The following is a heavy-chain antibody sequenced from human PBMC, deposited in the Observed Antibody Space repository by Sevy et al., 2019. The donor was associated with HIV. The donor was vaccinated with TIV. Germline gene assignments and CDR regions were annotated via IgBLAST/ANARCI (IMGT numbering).Heavy chain of an antibody. CDR1: GFTFSDHD. CDR2: SSNKPNGYTT. J-gene: IGHJ4*02. D-gene: IGHD6-6*01. V-gene: IGHV3-72*01. CDR3: ARSSIAASGLFDY. Sequence: WGSLRLSCAASGFTFSDHDIDWVRQAPGKGLEWVGRSSNKPNGYTTQYAASVKGRFAISRDDSKRSLFLQMSSLKTEDTAVYFCARSSIAASGLFDYWGPGTLVTVSS.